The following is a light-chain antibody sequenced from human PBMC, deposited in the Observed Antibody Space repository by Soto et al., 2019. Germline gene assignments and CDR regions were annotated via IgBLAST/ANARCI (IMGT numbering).Light chain of an antibody. Sequence: QSVLTQPPSVSGAPGQSVTISCTGSNSNIGAGYDVHWYQQPPGAVPKLLIYANTNRPSGVPDRFSGSNSGTSASLAITGLQAEDEADYYCQSYDSSLNGYVFGTGTKVTVL. CDR1: NSNIGAGYD. J-gene: IGLJ1*01. V-gene: IGLV1-40*01. CDR2: ANT. CDR3: QSYDSSLNGYV.